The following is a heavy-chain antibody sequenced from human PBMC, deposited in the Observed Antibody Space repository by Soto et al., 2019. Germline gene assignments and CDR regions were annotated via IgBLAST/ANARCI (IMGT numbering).Heavy chain of an antibody. CDR2: IYYSGST. J-gene: IGHJ4*02. CDR1: GGSISSYY. CDR3: ARASRTWVTGFAY. D-gene: IGHD2-21*02. V-gene: IGHV4-59*01. Sequence: SETLSLTCTVSGGSISSYYWSWIRQPPGKGLEWIGYIYYSGSTNYNPSLKSRVTISVDTSKNQFSLKLSSVTAADTAVYYCARASRTWVTGFAYWGQGTLVTVSS.